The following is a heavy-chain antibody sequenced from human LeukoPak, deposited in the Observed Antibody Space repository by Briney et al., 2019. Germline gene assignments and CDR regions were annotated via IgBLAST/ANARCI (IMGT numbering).Heavy chain of an antibody. Sequence: SETLSLTCTVSGGSISSGSYYWSWIRQPAGKGLEWIGRIYTSGSTNYNPSLKSRVTISVDTSRNQFSLKLSSVTAADTAVYYCARDAIYGGNSRAPAFDIWGQGTMVTVSS. D-gene: IGHD4-23*01. CDR3: ARDAIYGGNSRAPAFDI. V-gene: IGHV4-61*02. CDR1: GGSISSGSYY. CDR2: IYTSGST. J-gene: IGHJ3*02.